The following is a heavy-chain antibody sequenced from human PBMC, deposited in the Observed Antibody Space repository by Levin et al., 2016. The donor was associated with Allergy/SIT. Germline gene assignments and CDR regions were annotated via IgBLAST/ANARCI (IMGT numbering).Heavy chain of an antibody. V-gene: IGHV1-3*01. J-gene: IGHJ6*02. CDR3: ASVAKYSSGWYSHYYYGMDV. CDR2: INAGNGNT. Sequence: WVRQAPGQRLEWMGWINAGNGNTKYSQKFQGRVTITRDTSAGTAYMELSSLRSEDTAVYYCASVAKYSSGWYSHYYYGMDVWGQGTTVTVSS. D-gene: IGHD6-19*01.